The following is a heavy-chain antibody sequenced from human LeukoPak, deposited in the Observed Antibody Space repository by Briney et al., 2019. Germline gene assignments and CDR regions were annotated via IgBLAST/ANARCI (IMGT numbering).Heavy chain of an antibody. CDR1: GFIFRSYE. J-gene: IGHJ6*03. CDR3: ARDGGYSIYYYMDV. D-gene: IGHD6-13*01. Sequence: PGGSLRLSCAASGFIFRSYEMNWVRQAPGKGLECVSYISSSGSTIYYADSVKGRFTLSRDNAKNSLYLQMNSLRAEDTAVYYCARDGGYSIYYYMDVWGKGTTVTISS. CDR2: ISSSGSTI. V-gene: IGHV3-48*03.